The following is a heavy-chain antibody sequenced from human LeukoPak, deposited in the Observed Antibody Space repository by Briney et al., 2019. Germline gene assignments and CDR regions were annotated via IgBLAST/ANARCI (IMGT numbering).Heavy chain of an antibody. CDR3: AKDMNSYGSGSSYNPWGPFDS. CDR1: GFTLDNYA. V-gene: IGHV3-9*01. J-gene: IGHJ4*02. D-gene: IGHD3-10*01. Sequence: PGGTLRLSCAPSGFTLDNYAMHWVREAPGKGLEWVSGIAWHSGNTGFADSVKGRLTISRDNAENSLSLQMNSLTPEDTAFDFCAKDMNSYGSGSSYNPWGPFDSWGQGTLVTVSS. CDR2: IAWHSGNT.